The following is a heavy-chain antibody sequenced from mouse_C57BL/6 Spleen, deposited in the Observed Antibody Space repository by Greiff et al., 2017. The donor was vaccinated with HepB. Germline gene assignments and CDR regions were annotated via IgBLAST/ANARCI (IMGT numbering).Heavy chain of an antibody. J-gene: IGHJ2*01. CDR2: IYPGDGDT. CDR1: GYAFSSSW. CDR3: ARESNYVYYFDY. Sequence: VQLQESGPELVKPGASVKISCKASGYAFSSSWMNWVKQRPGKGLEWIGRIYPGDGDTNYNGKFEGKATLTADKSSSTAYMQLSSLTSEDSAVYFCARESNYVYYFDYWGQGTTLTVSS. V-gene: IGHV1-82*01. D-gene: IGHD2-5*01.